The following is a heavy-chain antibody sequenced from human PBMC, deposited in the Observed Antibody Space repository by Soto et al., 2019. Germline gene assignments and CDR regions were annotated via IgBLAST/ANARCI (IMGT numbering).Heavy chain of an antibody. V-gene: IGHV4-30-2*01. CDR3: ARRSCNSPSCYYYGLDV. CDR1: GGSINSGGYS. D-gene: IGHD2-2*01. Sequence: QLQLQESGSGLVKPSQTLSLTCAVSGGSINSGGYSWSWIRQPPGKVLEWIGFISHSGSTYYNPSLKSRVTISMDTSKNHFSLKLSSVTAADTAVYYCARRSCNSPSCYYYGLDVWGHGTTVTVSS. J-gene: IGHJ6*02. CDR2: ISHSGST.